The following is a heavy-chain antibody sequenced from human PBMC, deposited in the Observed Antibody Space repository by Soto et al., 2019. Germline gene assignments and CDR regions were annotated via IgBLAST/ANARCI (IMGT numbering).Heavy chain of an antibody. J-gene: IGHJ4*02. Sequence: GASVKVSCKASGGTFSSYAISWVRQAPGQGLEWMGGIIPIFGTANYAQKFQGRVTITADESTSTAYMELSSLRSEDTAVYYCARAGSGGVPAAFDHWGQGTLVTVSS. CDR1: GGTFSSYA. D-gene: IGHD2-2*01. CDR2: IIPIFGTA. CDR3: ARAGSGGVPAAFDH. V-gene: IGHV1-69*13.